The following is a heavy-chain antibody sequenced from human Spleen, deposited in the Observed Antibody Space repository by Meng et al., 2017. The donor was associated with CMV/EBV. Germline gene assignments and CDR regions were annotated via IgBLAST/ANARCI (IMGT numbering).Heavy chain of an antibody. CDR1: W. D-gene: IGHD6-13*01. J-gene: IGHJ4*02. V-gene: IGHV5-51*01. Sequence: WIAWVCPVPGKGLQWMRIIDPGDSDTRYSPSFQRQVTISANKSIATACLQWSSLKASDTATYYCARHMSSYSSSPLHYWGQGTLVTVSS. CDR3: ARHMSSYSSSPLHY. CDR2: IDPGDSDT.